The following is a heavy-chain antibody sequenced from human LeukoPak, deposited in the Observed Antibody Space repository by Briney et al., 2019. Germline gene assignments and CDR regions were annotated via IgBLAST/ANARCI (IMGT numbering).Heavy chain of an antibody. Sequence: GGSLRLSCAASGFTFNNYYMSWIRQAPGRGLEWISYISHSSSTIYYAGSVKGRFTISRDNAKNSLSLKINSLRDDHTPVYYCARDSHYSDSSVRGGLDVCGQGPTVTVSS. CDR3: ARDSHYSDSSVRGGLDV. D-gene: IGHD3-22*01. CDR2: ISHSSSTI. V-gene: IGHV3-11*01. CDR1: GFTFNNYY. J-gene: IGHJ6*02.